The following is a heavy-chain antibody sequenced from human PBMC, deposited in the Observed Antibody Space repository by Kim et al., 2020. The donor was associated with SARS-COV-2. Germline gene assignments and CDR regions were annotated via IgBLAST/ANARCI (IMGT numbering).Heavy chain of an antibody. J-gene: IGHJ4*02. Sequence: KGRFTNSRDNSKTTLYLQMNSLRAEDTAVYYCARGTYYYDSSGPNFDYWGQGTLVTVSS. V-gene: IGHV3-30*01. D-gene: IGHD3-22*01. CDR3: ARGTYYYDSSGPNFDY.